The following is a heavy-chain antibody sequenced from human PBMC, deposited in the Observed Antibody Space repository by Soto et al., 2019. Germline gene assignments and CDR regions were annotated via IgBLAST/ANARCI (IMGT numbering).Heavy chain of an antibody. Sequence: GSSLRLSCAASGFTFSSYAMHWVLQAPGKGLEWVAVISYDGSNKYYADSVKGRFTISRDNSKNTLYLQMSSLRAEDPAVYYCARDLGSSGYYYGKDVWGQGTTVTVSS. CDR3: ARDLGSSGYYYGKDV. V-gene: IGHV3-30-3*01. CDR2: ISYDGSNK. CDR1: GFTFSSYA. D-gene: IGHD1-26*01. J-gene: IGHJ6*02.